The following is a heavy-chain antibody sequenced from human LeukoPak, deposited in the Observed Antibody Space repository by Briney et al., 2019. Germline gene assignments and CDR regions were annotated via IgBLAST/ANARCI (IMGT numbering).Heavy chain of an antibody. CDR2: IYHSGGS. D-gene: IGHD2-2*01. CDR3: TRVRYCSSTSCYGWGYFDY. CDR1: GYSISNDYY. J-gene: IGHJ4*02. V-gene: IGHV4-38-2*01. Sequence: TSETLSLTCVVSGYSISNDYYWGWIRQPPGKGLEWIGNIYHSGGSYYNPSLKSRVTISVDTSKNQFSLRLSSVSAADTAVYYCTRVRYCSSTSCYGWGYFDYWGQGTLVTVSS.